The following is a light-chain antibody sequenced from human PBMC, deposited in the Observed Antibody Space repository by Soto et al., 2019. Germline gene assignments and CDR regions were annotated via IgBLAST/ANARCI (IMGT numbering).Light chain of an antibody. J-gene: IGKJ3*01. CDR1: QSISSSY. CDR2: GAS. CDR3: QQYDSSRCP. V-gene: IGKV3-20*01. Sequence: EIVLTQSPGTLSLSPGERATLSCRASQSISSSYLAWYQQKPGQALRLLVYGASSRATGIPDRFSGSGSGTDFSLTISRVEPEDCEVYYCQQYDSSRCPFGRGTKVDIK.